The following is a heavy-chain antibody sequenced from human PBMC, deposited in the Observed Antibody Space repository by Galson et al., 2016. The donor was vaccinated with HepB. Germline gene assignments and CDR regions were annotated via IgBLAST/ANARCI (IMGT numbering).Heavy chain of an antibody. CDR1: GFTFNSYA. Sequence: SLRLSCAVSGFTFNSYAMTWVRQAPGKGLEWVSGISGSGGSTYYADSVKGRFTISRDNSKNTLYLQMNSRRAEDTAVYYCAKGGVPVVYYYYYGMDVWGQGTPVTVSS. V-gene: IGHV3-23*01. J-gene: IGHJ6*02. CDR3: AKGGVPVVYYYYYGMDV. D-gene: IGHD2-2*01. CDR2: ISGSGGST.